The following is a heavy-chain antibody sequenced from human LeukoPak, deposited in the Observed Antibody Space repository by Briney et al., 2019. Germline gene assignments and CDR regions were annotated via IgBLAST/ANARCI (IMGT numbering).Heavy chain of an antibody. CDR1: GFTFSSYE. Sequence: AGGSLRLSCAASGFTFSSYEMNWVRQAPGKGLEWVAGIWYDGSKKYHADSVKGRFTISRDSSKNTVNLQLNSLRVEDTATYYCARTGNGRVYDLWGQGTLVTVSS. V-gene: IGHV3-33*08. D-gene: IGHD1-1*01. CDR2: IWYDGSKK. J-gene: IGHJ4*02. CDR3: ARTGNGRVYDL.